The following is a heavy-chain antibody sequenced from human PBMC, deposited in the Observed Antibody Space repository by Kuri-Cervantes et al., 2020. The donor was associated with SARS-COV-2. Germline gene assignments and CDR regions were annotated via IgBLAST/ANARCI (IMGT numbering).Heavy chain of an antibody. CDR3: ARESGSYPENWFDP. V-gene: IGHV1-3*01. CDR1: GYTFISYA. CDR2: INAGNGNT. Sequence: ASVKVSCKASGYTFISYAMHWVRQAPGQRLEWMGWINAGNGNTKYSQKFQGRVTITRDTSASTAYMELSSLRSEDTAVYYCARESGSYPENWFDPWGQGTLVTVSS. J-gene: IGHJ5*02. D-gene: IGHD1-26*01.